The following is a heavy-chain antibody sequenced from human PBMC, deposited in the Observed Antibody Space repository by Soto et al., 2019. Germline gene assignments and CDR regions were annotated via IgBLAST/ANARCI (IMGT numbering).Heavy chain of an antibody. D-gene: IGHD6-6*01. CDR2: IFSNDEK. Sequence: SGPTLVNPTETLTLTCTVSGFSLSNARMGVSWIRQPPGKALEWLAHIFSNDEKSYSTSLKSRLTISKDTSKSQVVLTMTNMDPVDTATYYCAREYSSFPYYYYYYMDVWGKGTTVAVSS. CDR3: AREYSSFPYYYYYYMDV. J-gene: IGHJ6*03. V-gene: IGHV2-26*01. CDR1: GFSLSNARMG.